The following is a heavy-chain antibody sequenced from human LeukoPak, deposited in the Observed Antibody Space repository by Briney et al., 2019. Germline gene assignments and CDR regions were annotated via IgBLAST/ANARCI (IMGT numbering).Heavy chain of an antibody. CDR2: INHSGST. V-gene: IGHV4-34*01. D-gene: IGHD3-10*01. CDR1: GGSFSGYY. Sequence: SETLSLTCAVYGGSFSGYYWSWIRQPPGKGLEWIGEINHSGSTNYNPSLKSRVTISVDTSKNQFSLKLSSVTAADTAVYYCARGTSPDRYYYRLGFDPWGQGTLVTVSS. CDR3: ARGTSPDRYYYRLGFDP. J-gene: IGHJ5*02.